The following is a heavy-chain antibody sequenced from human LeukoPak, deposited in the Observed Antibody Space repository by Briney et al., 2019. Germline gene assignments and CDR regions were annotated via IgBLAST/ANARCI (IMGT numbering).Heavy chain of an antibody. CDR1: GGSIRSYF. D-gene: IGHD5-12*01. CDR2: IYSSGST. CDR3: ARTTIVYAFDI. J-gene: IGHJ3*02. Sequence: PSETLSLTCTVSGGSIRSYFWSWIRQPPGKGLEWIGYIYSSGSTNYNPSLESRVTISIDTSKNQFSLKLSSVTAADTAVYYCARTTIVYAFDIWGQGTLVTVSS. V-gene: IGHV4-4*09.